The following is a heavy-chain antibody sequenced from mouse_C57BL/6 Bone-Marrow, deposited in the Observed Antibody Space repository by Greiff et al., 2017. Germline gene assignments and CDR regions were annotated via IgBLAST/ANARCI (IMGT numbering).Heavy chain of an antibody. CDR2: ISSGGSYT. D-gene: IGHD2-4*01. CDR3: ARQIYNYYDGFYYAMDY. V-gene: IGHV5-6*01. J-gene: IGHJ4*01. Sequence: EVQLVESGGDLVKPGGSLKLSCAASGFTFSSYGLSWVRQTPDKRLEWVATISSGGSYTYYPDSVTGRFTISRDNAKNTLYLQMSSLKSEDTAMYYCARQIYNYYDGFYYAMDYWGQGTSVTVSS. CDR1: GFTFSSYG.